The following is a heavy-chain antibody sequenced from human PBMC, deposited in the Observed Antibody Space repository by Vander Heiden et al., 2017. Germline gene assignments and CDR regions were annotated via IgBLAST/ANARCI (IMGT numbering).Heavy chain of an antibody. D-gene: IGHD3-22*01. CDR1: GGTFSSYA. CDR2: IIPIFGTA. V-gene: IGHV1-69*01. CDR3: ARGNTYDYDSSGYYLGY. J-gene: IGHJ4*02. Sequence: QVQLVQSGAEVKKPGSSVKVSCKASGGTFSSYAISWVRQAPGQGLEWMGGIIPIFGTANYAQKFQGRVTITADESTSTAYMELSSLRSEDTAVYYCARGNTYDYDSSGYYLGYWGQGTLVTVSS.